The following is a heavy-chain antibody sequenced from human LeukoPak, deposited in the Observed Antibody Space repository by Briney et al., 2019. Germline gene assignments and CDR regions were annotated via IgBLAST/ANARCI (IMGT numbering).Heavy chain of an antibody. V-gene: IGHV4-59*01. CDR3: ARYDYGDCWFDP. Sequence: KPSETPSLTCTVSGGSMNNYYWSWIRQAPGKGLEWIGYISDSGSTNYNPSLRSRVTISVDTSKNQFSLKLSSVTAADTALYYCARYDYGDCWFDPWGQGTLVTVSS. CDR1: GGSMNNYY. CDR2: ISDSGST. D-gene: IGHD4-17*01. J-gene: IGHJ5*02.